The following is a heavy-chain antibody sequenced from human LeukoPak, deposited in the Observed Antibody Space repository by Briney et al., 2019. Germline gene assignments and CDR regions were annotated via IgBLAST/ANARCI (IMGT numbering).Heavy chain of an antibody. V-gene: IGHV3-72*01. D-gene: IGHD3/OR15-3a*01. Sequence: GGSLRLSCTTSGFTFSDHYMDWVRQAPGKGLEWVGRIKNKANSYSTEYAASVKGRFTISREDSKNSLYLQMNSLKTEDTAVYYCGRGFGLSSDWGQGTLVTVSS. CDR1: GFTFSDHY. CDR2: IKNKANSYST. CDR3: GRGFGLSSD. J-gene: IGHJ4*02.